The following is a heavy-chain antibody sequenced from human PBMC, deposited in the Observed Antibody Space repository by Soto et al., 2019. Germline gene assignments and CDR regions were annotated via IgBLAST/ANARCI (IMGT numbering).Heavy chain of an antibody. J-gene: IGHJ4*02. Sequence: GESLKISCKGSGYSFSSYWIAWVRQMPGKGLEWMGIIYPGDFQIAYSPSFQGQVTISADKSISTAYLQWSSLKASDSAMYYCARLLRFSYYFDYWGQGTLVTVSS. V-gene: IGHV5-51*01. CDR3: ARLLRFSYYFDY. CDR1: GYSFSSYW. CDR2: IYPGDFQI. D-gene: IGHD3-3*01.